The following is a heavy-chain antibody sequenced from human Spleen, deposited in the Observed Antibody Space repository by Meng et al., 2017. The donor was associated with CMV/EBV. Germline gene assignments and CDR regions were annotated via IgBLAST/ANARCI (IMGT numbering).Heavy chain of an antibody. CDR2: INPSTDST. J-gene: IGHJ4*02. V-gene: IGHV1-46*01. Sequence: ASVKVSCKASGYTFTSYYMHWVRQAPGQGLDWMGLINPSTDSTSYAQKFQGRVTMTRDTSTSTVYMELSSLRSEDTAVYYCARGEYSSSWGALRGPWGYFDYWGQGTLVTVSS. D-gene: IGHD6-13*01. CDR3: ARGEYSSSWGALRGPWGYFDY. CDR1: GYTFTSYY.